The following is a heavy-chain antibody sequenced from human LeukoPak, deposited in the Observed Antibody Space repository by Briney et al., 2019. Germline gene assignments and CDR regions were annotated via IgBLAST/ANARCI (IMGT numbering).Heavy chain of an antibody. Sequence: SQTLSLTCTVSGGSISSGGYYWSWIRQHPGKGLEWIGYIYYSGSTYYNPSLKSRVTISVDTSKNQFSLKLSSVTAADTAVYYCARSVEPAVVVTAIGGYFDYWGQGTLVTVSS. CDR2: IYYSGST. J-gene: IGHJ4*02. D-gene: IGHD2-21*02. V-gene: IGHV4-31*03. CDR3: ARSVEPAVVVTAIGGYFDY. CDR1: GGSISSGGYY.